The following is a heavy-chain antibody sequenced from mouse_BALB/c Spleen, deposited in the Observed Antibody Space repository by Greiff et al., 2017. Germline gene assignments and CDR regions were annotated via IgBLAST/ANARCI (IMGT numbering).Heavy chain of an antibody. CDR3: ARYGSYGNYVGFAY. CDR1: GYTFTSYV. D-gene: IGHD2-1*01. V-gene: IGHV1-14*01. J-gene: IGHJ3*01. CDR2: INPYNDGT. Sequence: SGPELVKPGASVKMSCKASGYTFTSYVMHWVKQKPGQGLEWIGYINPYNDGTKYNEKFKGKATLTSDKSSSTAYMELSSLTSEDSAVYYCARYGSYGNYVGFAYWGQGTLVTVSA.